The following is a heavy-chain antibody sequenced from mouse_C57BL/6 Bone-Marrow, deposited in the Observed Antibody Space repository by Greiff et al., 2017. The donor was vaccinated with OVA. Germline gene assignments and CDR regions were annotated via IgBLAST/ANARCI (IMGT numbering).Heavy chain of an antibody. CDR2: INPSNGGT. V-gene: IGHV1-53*01. CDR1: GYTFTSYW. D-gene: IGHD1-1*01. CDR3: ARGNYYDSSYIAY. Sequence: QVQLQQPGTELVKPGASVKLSCKASGYTFTSYWMHWVKQSPGQGLEWIGNINPSNGGTNYNEKFKGKATLTVDKSSSTAYMQLSRLTSEDSAVYYCARGNYYDSSYIAYWGQGTLVTVSA. J-gene: IGHJ3*01.